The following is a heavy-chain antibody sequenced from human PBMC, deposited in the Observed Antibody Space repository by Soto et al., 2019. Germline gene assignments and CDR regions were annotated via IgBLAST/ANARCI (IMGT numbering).Heavy chain of an antibody. CDR1: GFTFSSYG. D-gene: IGHD5-18*01. CDR3: AKVAHNVVDTAMEHFDY. J-gene: IGHJ4*02. CDR2: ISYDGSNK. Sequence: PGGSLRLSCAASGFTFSSYGMHWVRQAPGKGLEWVAVISYDGSNKYYADSVKGRFTISRDNSKNTLYLQMNSLRAEDTAVYYCAKVAHNVVDTAMEHFDYWGQGTLVTVSS. V-gene: IGHV3-30*18.